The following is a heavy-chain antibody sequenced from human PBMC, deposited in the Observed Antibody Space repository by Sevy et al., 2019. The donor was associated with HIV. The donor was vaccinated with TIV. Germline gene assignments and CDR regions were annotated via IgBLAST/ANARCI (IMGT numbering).Heavy chain of an antibody. CDR3: ARDLGYYDSSGLTH. CDR2: IIPIFGTA. D-gene: IGHD3-22*01. J-gene: IGHJ4*02. Sequence: ASVKVSCKASGGTFSSYAISWVQQAPGQGLEWMGGIIPIFGTANYAQKFQGRVTITADKSTSTAHMELSSLRSEDTAVYYCARDLGYYDSSGLTHWGQGTLVTVSS. V-gene: IGHV1-69*06. CDR1: GGTFSSYA.